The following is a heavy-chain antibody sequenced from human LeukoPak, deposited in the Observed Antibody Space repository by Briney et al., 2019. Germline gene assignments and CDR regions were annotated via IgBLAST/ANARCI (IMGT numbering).Heavy chain of an antibody. D-gene: IGHD6-19*01. CDR2: IYNDGTTT. Sequence: GGSLRLSCAASGFSVSSSFMSWVRQAPGKGLEWVSVIYNDGTTTKYADSVKGRFTISRDISKNTLYLQMNGLRAEDTAVYYCARELQFHYYESWGQGTLVTVSS. CDR3: ARELQFHYYES. J-gene: IGHJ4*02. CDR1: GFSVSSSF. V-gene: IGHV3-53*01.